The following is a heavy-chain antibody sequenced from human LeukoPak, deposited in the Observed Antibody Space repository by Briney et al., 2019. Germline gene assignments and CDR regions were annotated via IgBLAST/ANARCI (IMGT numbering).Heavy chain of an antibody. Sequence: PGGSLRLSCAASGFTFSGSAMHWVRQASGKGLEWVGRIRGKANSYATAYAASVKGRFTISRDDSKNTAYLQMNSLKTEDTAVYYCTRHWDTAMGEGYDYWGQGTLVTVSS. J-gene: IGHJ4*02. V-gene: IGHV3-73*01. CDR2: IRGKANSYAT. CDR1: GFTFSGSA. CDR3: TRHWDTAMGEGYDY. D-gene: IGHD5-18*01.